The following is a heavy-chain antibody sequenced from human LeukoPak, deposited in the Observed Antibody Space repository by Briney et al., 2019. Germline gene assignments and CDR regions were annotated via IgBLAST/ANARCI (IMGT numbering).Heavy chain of an antibody. D-gene: IGHD4-17*01. Sequence: GGSLRLSCVASGFAFSDDSMNWVRQPPGKGLEWVSSISSTSKYIYYADSVKGRFTISRDNAKNSLYLQMNSLRAEDTAVYYCARDRHGAIDYWGQGTLVTVSS. CDR3: ARDRHGAIDY. V-gene: IGHV3-21*01. CDR1: GFAFSDDS. CDR2: ISSTSKYI. J-gene: IGHJ4*02.